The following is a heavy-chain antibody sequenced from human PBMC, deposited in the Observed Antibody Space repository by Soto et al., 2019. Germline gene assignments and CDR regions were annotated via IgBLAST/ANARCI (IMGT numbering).Heavy chain of an antibody. J-gene: IGHJ6*02. CDR3: ARVAMVRGVIYYYGMDV. CDR2: INPNSGGT. D-gene: IGHD3-10*01. CDR1: GYTFSAYA. Sequence: ASVKVSCKASGYTFSAYAIHWVRQAPGQGLEWMGWINPNSGGTNYAQKFQGRVTMTRDTSISTAYMELSSLRSEDTAVYYCARVAMVRGVIYYYGMDVWGQGTTVTVSS. V-gene: IGHV1-2*02.